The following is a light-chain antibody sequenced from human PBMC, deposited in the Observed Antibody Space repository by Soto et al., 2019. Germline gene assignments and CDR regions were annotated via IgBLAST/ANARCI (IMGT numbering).Light chain of an antibody. Sequence: QSALTQPASVSGSPGQSITLSFTGTSSDVGRYNYVSWYQQHPGKAPQLMIYEVNNRPSGVSDRFSGSKSGNTASLTISGLQAEDESDYYCGSYTSSSTFVFGTGTKLTVL. J-gene: IGLJ1*01. CDR1: SSDVGRYNY. CDR3: GSYTSSSTFV. V-gene: IGLV2-14*01. CDR2: EVN.